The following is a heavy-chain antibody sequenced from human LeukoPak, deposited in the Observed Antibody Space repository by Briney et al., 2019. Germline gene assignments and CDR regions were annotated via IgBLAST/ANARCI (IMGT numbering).Heavy chain of an antibody. J-gene: IGHJ4*02. D-gene: IGHD3-22*01. CDR3: ARDTDIRDSSGYF. CDR1: GGSISSGGYY. V-gene: IGHV4-30-2*01. Sequence: PSQTLSLTCTVSGGSISSGGYYWSWIRQPPGKGLEWIGYIYHSGSTYYNPSLKSRVTISVDRSKNQFSLKLSSVTAADTAVYYCARDTDIRDSSGYFWGQGTLVTVSS. CDR2: IYHSGST.